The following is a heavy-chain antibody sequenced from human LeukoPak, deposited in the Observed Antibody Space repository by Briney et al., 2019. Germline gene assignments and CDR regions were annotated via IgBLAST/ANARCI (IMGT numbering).Heavy chain of an antibody. J-gene: IGHJ4*02. CDR1: GDSITNYY. V-gene: IGHV4-59*01. CDR2: IHYSGLT. Sequence: PSETLSLTCTVSGDSITNYYWSWIRQAPGKGLEWIGFIHYSGLTVYSPSLQSRVSMSVDTSRNQFSLDLSSVTAADTALYYCARDPPEDEWNSLDSWGQGILVTVSS. CDR3: ARDPPEDEWNSLDS. D-gene: IGHD1-7*01.